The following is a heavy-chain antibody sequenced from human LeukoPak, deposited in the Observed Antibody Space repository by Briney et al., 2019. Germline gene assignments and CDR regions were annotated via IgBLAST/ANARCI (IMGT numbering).Heavy chain of an antibody. CDR2: INHSGST. CDR3: ARARVIAARPWYFDL. J-gene: IGHJ2*01. V-gene: IGHV4-34*01. D-gene: IGHD6-6*01. CDR1: GGSFSGYY. Sequence: SETLSLTCAVYGGSFSGYYWSWIRQPPRKGLEWIGEINHSGSTNYNPSLKSRVTISVDTSKNQFSLKLSSVTAADTAVYYCARARVIAARPWYFDLWGRGTLVTVSS.